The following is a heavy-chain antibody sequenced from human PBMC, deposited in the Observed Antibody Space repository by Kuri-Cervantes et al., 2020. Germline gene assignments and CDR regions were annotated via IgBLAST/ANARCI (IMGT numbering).Heavy chain of an antibody. D-gene: IGHD4-17*01. J-gene: IGHJ4*02. V-gene: IGHV1-46*01. CDR3: ARGTVTATDY. CDR2: INPSGGST. Sequence: ASVKVSCKASGGTFSSYAISWVRQAPGQGLEWMGIINPSGGSTSYAQKFQGRVTMTRDTSTSTVYMELSSLRSEDTAVYYCARGTVTATDYWGQGTLVTVSS. CDR1: GGTFSSYA.